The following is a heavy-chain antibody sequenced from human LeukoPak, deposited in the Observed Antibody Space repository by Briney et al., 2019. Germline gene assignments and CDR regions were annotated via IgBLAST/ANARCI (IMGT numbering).Heavy chain of an antibody. V-gene: IGHV3-48*03. Sequence: GGSLRLSCAASGFTFSSYEMNWVRQAPGKGLEWVSYISSSGSTIYYADSVKGRFTISRDNAKNSLYLQMNSLRAEDTAVYYCARLSGVVVAAYFDYWGQGTLVTVSS. CDR3: ARLSGVVVAAYFDY. D-gene: IGHD2-15*01. CDR2: ISSSGSTI. J-gene: IGHJ4*02. CDR1: GFTFSSYE.